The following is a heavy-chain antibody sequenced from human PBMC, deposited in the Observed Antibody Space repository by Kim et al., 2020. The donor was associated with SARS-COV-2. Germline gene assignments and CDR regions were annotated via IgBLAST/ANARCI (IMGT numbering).Heavy chain of an antibody. D-gene: IGHD3-10*01. Sequence: PSFQGQVTISADKSISTAYLQWSSLKASDTAMYYCARRGLTMVRGSSMDVWGQGTTVTVSS. CDR3: ARRGLTMVRGSSMDV. J-gene: IGHJ6*02. V-gene: IGHV5-51*01.